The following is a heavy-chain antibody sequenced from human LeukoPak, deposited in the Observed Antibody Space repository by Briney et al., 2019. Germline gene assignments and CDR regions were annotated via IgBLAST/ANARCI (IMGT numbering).Heavy chain of an antibody. D-gene: IGHD5-12*01. V-gene: IGHV1-69*10. CDR3: ARDTLTAGYSGYDYSDY. CDR1: GGTFSSYA. J-gene: IGHJ4*02. Sequence: ASVRVSCKASGGTFSSYAISWVRQAPGQGLEWMGGIIPILGIANYAQKFQGRVTITADKSTSTAYMELSSLRSEDTAVYYCARDTLTAGYSGYDYSDYWGQGTLVTVSS. CDR2: IIPILGIA.